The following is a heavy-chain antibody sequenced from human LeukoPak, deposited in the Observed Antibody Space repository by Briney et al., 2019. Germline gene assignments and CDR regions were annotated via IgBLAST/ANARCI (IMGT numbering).Heavy chain of an antibody. CDR2: INPTGGST. CDR1: GYTFTSYY. CDR3: ARGLDVLRYFDWSFDP. D-gene: IGHD3-9*01. J-gene: IGHJ5*02. Sequence: ASVKVSCKASGYTFTSYYMHWVRQAPGQGLEWMGLINPTGGSTGYAQKFQGRVTMTRDTSISTAYMELSRLRSDDTAVYYCARGLDVLRYFDWSFDPWGQGTLVTVSS. V-gene: IGHV1-2*06.